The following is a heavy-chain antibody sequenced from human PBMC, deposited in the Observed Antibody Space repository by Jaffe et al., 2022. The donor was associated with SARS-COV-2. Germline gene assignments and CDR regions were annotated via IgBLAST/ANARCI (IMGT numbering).Heavy chain of an antibody. J-gene: IGHJ4*02. CDR3: AKAGRSCTNGVCSYYFDY. Sequence: QVQLVESGGGVVQPGRSLRLSCAASGFTFSSYGMHWVRQAPGKGLEWVAVISYDGSNKYYADSVKGRFTISRDNSKNTLYLQMNSLRAEDTAVYYCAKAGRSCTNGVCSYYFDYWGQGTLVTVSS. CDR1: GFTFSSYG. D-gene: IGHD2-8*01. CDR2: ISYDGSNK. V-gene: IGHV3-30*18.